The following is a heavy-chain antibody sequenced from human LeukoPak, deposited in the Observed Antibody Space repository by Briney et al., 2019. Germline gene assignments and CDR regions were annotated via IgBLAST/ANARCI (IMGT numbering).Heavy chain of an antibody. J-gene: IGHJ4*02. CDR1: GGSISSYY. D-gene: IGHD3-10*01. CDR3: ARENYGSGEEPGN. V-gene: IGHV4-59*01. CDR2: IYYSGST. Sequence: SETLSLTCTVSGGSISSYYWSWIRQPPGKGLEWIGYIYYSGSTNYNPSLKSRVTISVDTSKNQFSLKLSSVTAADTAVYYCARENYGSGEEPGNWGQGTLVTVSS.